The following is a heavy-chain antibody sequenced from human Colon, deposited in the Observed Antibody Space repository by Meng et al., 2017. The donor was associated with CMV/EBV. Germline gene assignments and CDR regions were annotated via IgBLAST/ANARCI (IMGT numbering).Heavy chain of an antibody. D-gene: IGHD1-14*01. CDR3: AREVSSGRFDY. V-gene: IGHV3-30-3*01. CDR1: GFTFSSSA. CDR2: ISYDGSNK. Sequence: QVQLVESGGGGVQPGRSLRLSCAASGFTFSSSAMHWVRQAPGKGLEWVAVISYDGSNKYYAGSVKGRFTISRDNSKNTLYLQMNSLTAEDTAVYYCAREVSSGRFDYWGQGTLVTVSS. J-gene: IGHJ4*02.